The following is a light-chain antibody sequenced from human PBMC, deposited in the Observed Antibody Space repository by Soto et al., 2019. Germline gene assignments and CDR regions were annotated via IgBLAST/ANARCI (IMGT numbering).Light chain of an antibody. Sequence: EIVMTQSPGTLSVSPGESVTLSCGASQSVSSNLAWYQQKPGQAPRLLIYGASTRATGIPARFSGSGSGTEFSLTISSLQSEDFAVYFCEQYHNWVTFGGGTKVDIK. CDR3: EQYHNWVT. CDR1: QSVSSN. J-gene: IGKJ4*01. V-gene: IGKV3D-15*01. CDR2: GAS.